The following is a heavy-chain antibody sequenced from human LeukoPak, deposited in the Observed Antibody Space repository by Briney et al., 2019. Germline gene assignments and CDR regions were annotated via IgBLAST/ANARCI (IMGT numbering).Heavy chain of an antibody. D-gene: IGHD1-1*01. Sequence: SGGSLRLSCAASGFTFSSYSMNWVRQAPGKGLEWVSSISSSSSYIYYADSVKGRFTISRDNAKKSLYLQMNSLRAEDTAVYYCARGRTTETRCNWFDPWGQGTLVTVSS. CDR1: GFTFSSYS. J-gene: IGHJ5*02. CDR2: ISSSSSYI. CDR3: ARGRTTETRCNWFDP. V-gene: IGHV3-21*01.